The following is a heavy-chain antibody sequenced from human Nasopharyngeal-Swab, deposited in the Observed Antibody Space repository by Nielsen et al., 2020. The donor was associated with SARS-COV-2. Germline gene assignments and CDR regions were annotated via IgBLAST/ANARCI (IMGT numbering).Heavy chain of an antibody. CDR2: IFSSGST. CDR3: ARGESGDYLGLPFDH. D-gene: IGHD4-17*01. CDR1: GASISSRNNY. Sequence: SETLSLTCVVSGASISSRNNYWGWIRQYPGKGLEWIGTIFSSGSTYNPSLKRRVTMSVDTSKNQFSLKPTSVTAADTAVYYCARGESGDYLGLPFDHWGRGTLVTVSS. J-gene: IGHJ4*02. V-gene: IGHV4-39*07.